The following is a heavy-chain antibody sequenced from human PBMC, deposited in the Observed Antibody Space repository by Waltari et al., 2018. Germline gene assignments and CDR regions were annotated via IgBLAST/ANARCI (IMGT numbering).Heavy chain of an antibody. CDR2: IWYDGSNK. D-gene: IGHD1-1*01. Sequence: QVPLVASGGGVVQPGRSLRLSCAASGFIFESYGMHWVRQAPGKGLEWVAVIWYDGSNKYYADSVKGRFTISRDNSKNTLYLQMNSLRAEDTAVYYCARVDLDDPRRPHYWGQGTLVTVSS. J-gene: IGHJ4*02. V-gene: IGHV3-33*01. CDR1: GFIFESYG. CDR3: ARVDLDDPRRPHY.